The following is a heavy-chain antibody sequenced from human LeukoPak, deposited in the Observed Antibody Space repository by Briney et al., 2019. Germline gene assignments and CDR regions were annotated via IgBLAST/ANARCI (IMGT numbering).Heavy chain of an antibody. D-gene: IGHD3-22*01. CDR1: GGSISSGSYY. J-gene: IGHJ4*02. CDR2: IYTSGST. CDR3: AGESSVYYFAYSGISDY. Sequence: SQTLSLTCTVSGGSISSGSYYWSWIRQPAGKGLKWIGRIYTSGSTNYNPSLKSRVTISVDPSKNQFSLKLSSVAAADTAVYYCAGESSVYYFAYSGISDYWAQGTLVNVSS. V-gene: IGHV4-61*02.